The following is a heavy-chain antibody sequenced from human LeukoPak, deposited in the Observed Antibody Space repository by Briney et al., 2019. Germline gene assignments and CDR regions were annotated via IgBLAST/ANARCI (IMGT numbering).Heavy chain of an antibody. D-gene: IGHD6-13*01. V-gene: IGHV1-18*01. J-gene: IGHJ4*02. CDR1: VYNFTTFG. CDR3: TREGTASTGIGPYDF. Sequence: ASVKVSCKASVYNFTTFGISWVRQAPGQGLEWLGWISGHNGNTKYIQSVQGRITMTTDTSASTAYMELRSLTSDDTAVYYCTREGTASTGIGPYDFWGQGTLVTVSS. CDR2: ISGHNGNT.